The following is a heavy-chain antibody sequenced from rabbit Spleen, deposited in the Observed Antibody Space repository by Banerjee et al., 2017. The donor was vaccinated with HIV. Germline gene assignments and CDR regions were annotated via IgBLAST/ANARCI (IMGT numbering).Heavy chain of an antibody. CDR3: ARDTATSFSSYGMDL. V-gene: IGHV1S40*01. CDR1: GVSFSSNYW. D-gene: IGHD1-1*01. CDR2: IYPGSSATT. J-gene: IGHJ6*01. Sequence: QSLEESGGDLVKPGASLTLTCTASGVSFSSNYWICWVRQAPGKGLEWIGCIYPGSSATTYYATWAKGRFTISKTSSTTVTLQMTSLTAADTATYFCARDTATSFSSYGMDLWGPGTLVTVS.